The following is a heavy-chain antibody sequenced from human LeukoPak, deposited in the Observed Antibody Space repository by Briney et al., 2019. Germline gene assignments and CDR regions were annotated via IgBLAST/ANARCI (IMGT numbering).Heavy chain of an antibody. J-gene: IGHJ3*02. V-gene: IGHV1-18*01. CDR1: GYTFTSYG. CDR2: ISAYNGNT. CDR3: ARDGSSSMIVVVIDAFDI. Sequence: PKASVKVSCKASGYTFTSYGISWVRQAPGQGLEWMGWISAYNGNTNYAQKLQGRVTMTTDTSTSTAYMELRSLRSDDTAVYYCARDGSSSMIVVVIDAFDIWGQGIMVTVSS. D-gene: IGHD3-22*01.